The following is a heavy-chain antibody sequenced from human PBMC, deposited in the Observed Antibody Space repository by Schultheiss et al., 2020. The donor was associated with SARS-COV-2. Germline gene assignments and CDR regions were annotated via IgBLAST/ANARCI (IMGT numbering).Heavy chain of an antibody. CDR2: IKQDGSEK. CDR3: ASRRGS. J-gene: IGHJ4*02. Sequence: GGSLRLSCAASGFTFSSYAMSWVRQAPGKGLEWVANIKQDGSEKYYVDSVKGRFTISRDNAKNSLYLQMNSLRAEDTAVYYCASRRGSWGQGTLVTVSS. V-gene: IGHV3-7*03. CDR1: GFTFSSYA.